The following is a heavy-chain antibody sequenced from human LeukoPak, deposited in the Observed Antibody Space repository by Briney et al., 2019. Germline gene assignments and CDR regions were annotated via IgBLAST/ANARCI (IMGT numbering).Heavy chain of an antibody. CDR2: ISAYNGNT. CDR1: GYTFTSYG. Sequence: ASVKVSCKASGYTFTSYGISWVRRAPGQGLEWMGWISAYNGNTNYAQKLQGRVTMTTDTSTSTAYMELRSLRSDDTAVYYCARVDHSSTWYHVDYWGQGTLVTVSS. J-gene: IGHJ4*02. D-gene: IGHD6-13*01. CDR3: ARVDHSSTWYHVDY. V-gene: IGHV1-18*01.